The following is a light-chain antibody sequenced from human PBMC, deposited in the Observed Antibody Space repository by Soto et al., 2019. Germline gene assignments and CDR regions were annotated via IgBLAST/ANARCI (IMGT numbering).Light chain of an antibody. Sequence: IVMTQSPATLSVSPGERATLYRSARQGVSSNSLAWYRQKPGQATRLLLYDASIRATGIPARFSGSWSGTDFTLTINGLEPEDSAVYYCQQRGNWPPTWTFGQGPKVDIK. J-gene: IGKJ1*01. CDR2: DAS. CDR1: QGVSSN. CDR3: QQRGNWPPTWT. V-gene: IGKV3D-20*02.